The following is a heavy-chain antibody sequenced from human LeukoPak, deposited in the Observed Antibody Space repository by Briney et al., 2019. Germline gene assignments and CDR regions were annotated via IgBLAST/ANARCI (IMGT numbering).Heavy chain of an antibody. CDR1: GFTFSSYA. CDR2: ISGSGGST. CDR3: AKDMAGYSYGYDY. V-gene: IGHV3-23*01. D-gene: IGHD5-18*01. Sequence: GGSLRLSCAASGFTFSSYAMSWVRQAPGKGLEWVSAISGSGGSTYYADSVKGRSTISRDNSKNTLYLQMNSLRAEDTAVYYCAKDMAGYSYGYDYWGQGTLVTVSS. J-gene: IGHJ4*02.